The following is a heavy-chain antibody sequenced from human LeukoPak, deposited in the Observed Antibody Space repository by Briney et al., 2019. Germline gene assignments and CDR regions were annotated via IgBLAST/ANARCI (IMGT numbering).Heavy chain of an antibody. J-gene: IGHJ4*02. D-gene: IGHD2-15*01. CDR1: GYTFTSYY. CDR2: INPSGGST. CDR3: AREVAKWGGDPRRRCHFDY. V-gene: IGHV1-46*01. Sequence: ASVKVSCKASGYTFTSYYMHWVRQAPGQGLEWMGIINPSGGSTSYAQKFQGRVTMTRDTSTSTVYMELSSLRSEDTAVYYCAREVAKWGGDPRRRCHFDYWGQGTLVPVSS.